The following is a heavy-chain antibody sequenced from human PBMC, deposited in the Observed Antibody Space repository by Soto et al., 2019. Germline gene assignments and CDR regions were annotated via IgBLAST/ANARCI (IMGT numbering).Heavy chain of an antibody. J-gene: IGHJ5*01. CDR1: GFTFSSDA. V-gene: IGHV3-23*01. CDR2: IRGSGSTT. CDR3: AKSPAYSHFDS. Sequence: EVQLLDSGGGLVQPEGALSLACTASGFTFSSDAMGWVRQAPGKGLEWVSSIRGSGSTTYYADSVNGRFTISRDNFKNTLYLQMNSLRAEDTAVYYCAKSPAYSHFDSWGQGTLVTVSA. D-gene: IGHD5-18*01.